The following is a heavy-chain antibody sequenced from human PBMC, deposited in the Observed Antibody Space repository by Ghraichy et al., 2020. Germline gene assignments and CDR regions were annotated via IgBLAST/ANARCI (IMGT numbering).Heavy chain of an antibody. D-gene: IGHD7-27*01. V-gene: IGHV3-64D*06. J-gene: IGHJ4*02. CDR1: GFTFSSYA. CDR2: ISSNGGST. Sequence: GESLNISCSASGFTFSSYAMHWVRQAPGKGLEYVSAISSNGGSTYYADSVKGRFTISRDNSKNTLYLQMSSLRAEDTAVYYCVKETLPSNWGSEFDYWGQGTLVTVSS. CDR3: VKETLPSNWGSEFDY.